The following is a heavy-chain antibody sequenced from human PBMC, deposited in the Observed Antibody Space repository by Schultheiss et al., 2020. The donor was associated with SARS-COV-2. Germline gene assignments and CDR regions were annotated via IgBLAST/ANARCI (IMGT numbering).Heavy chain of an antibody. J-gene: IGHJ4*02. CDR1: GGTFSSYT. Sequence: SVKVSCKASGGTFSSYTISWVRQAPGQGLEWMGRIIPILGIANYAQKFQGRVTITADKSTSTAYMELSSLRSEDTAVYYCATAHRYCSSTSCYWGSGYFDYWGQGTLVTVSS. CDR2: IIPILGIA. V-gene: IGHV1-69*02. D-gene: IGHD2-2*01. CDR3: ATAHRYCSSTSCYWGSGYFDY.